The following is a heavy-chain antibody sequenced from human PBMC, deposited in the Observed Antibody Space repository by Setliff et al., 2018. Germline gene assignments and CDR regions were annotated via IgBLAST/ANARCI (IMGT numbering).Heavy chain of an antibody. D-gene: IGHD5-18*01. V-gene: IGHV3-73*01. CDR2: IRSKTDTAAP. CDR3: TFARDGYDVFDI. J-gene: IGHJ3*02. Sequence: PGESLKISCAASGFTFSAHYMDWLRQAPGKGLEWVGRIRSKTDTAAPVYAASVRGRFSISRDDSKNTAYLQVNSLKTEDTAVYYCTFARDGYDVFDIWGQGTMVTVSS. CDR1: GFTFSAHY.